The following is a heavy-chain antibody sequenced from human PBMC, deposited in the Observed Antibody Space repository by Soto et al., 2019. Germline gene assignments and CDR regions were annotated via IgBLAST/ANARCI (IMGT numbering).Heavy chain of an antibody. D-gene: IGHD2-15*01. Sequence: QVQLVQSGAEVKKPGSSVKVSCKASGGTFSSYTISWVRQAPGQGLEWMGRIIPILGIANYAQKFQGRVTITADKPTSTAYMELSSLRSEDTAVYYCARYQLGYCSGGSCYADAFDIWGQGTMVTVSS. V-gene: IGHV1-69*02. CDR2: IIPILGIA. CDR1: GGTFSSYT. CDR3: ARYQLGYCSGGSCYADAFDI. J-gene: IGHJ3*02.